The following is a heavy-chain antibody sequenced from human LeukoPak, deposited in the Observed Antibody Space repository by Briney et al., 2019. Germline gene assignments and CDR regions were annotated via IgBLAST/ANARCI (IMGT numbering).Heavy chain of an antibody. Sequence: GGSLRLSCEASGFILSSYSMNWVRQAPGKGLEWVSSISSSGSYIFYADSVKGRFTISRDTAKNSLYLQMNSLRAEDTAAYYCARPETIQLDAMDVWGKGTTVTVSP. CDR3: ARPETIQLDAMDV. V-gene: IGHV3-21*01. J-gene: IGHJ6*04. D-gene: IGHD5-24*01. CDR1: GFILSSYS. CDR2: ISSSGSYI.